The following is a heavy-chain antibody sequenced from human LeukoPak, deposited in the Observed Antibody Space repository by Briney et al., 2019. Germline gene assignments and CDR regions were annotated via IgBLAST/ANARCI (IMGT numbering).Heavy chain of an antibody. J-gene: IGHJ6*02. CDR2: INPSGGST. CDR1: GGTFSSYA. D-gene: IGHD4-17*01. CDR3: AREVKPTVTSGMDV. V-gene: IGHV1-46*01. Sequence: ASVKVSCKASGGTFSSYAISWVRQAPGQGLEWMGIINPSGGSTSYAQKFQGRVTMTRDTSTSAVYMELSSLRSEDTAVYYCAREVKPTVTSGMDVWGQGTTVTVSS.